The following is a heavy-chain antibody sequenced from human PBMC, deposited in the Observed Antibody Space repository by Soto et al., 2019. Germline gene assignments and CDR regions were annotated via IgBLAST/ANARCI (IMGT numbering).Heavy chain of an antibody. CDR2: ISGDGSST. CDR1: EFTFRSYW. J-gene: IGHJ3*01. CDR3: ARSLPGTYGAFDL. Sequence: GGSLRLSCAASEFTFRSYWMHWVRQSPGKGLVWVSRISGDGSSTNYADSVKGRFTISRDSAKNTVYLQIDSLRAEDTAVYYCARSLPGTYGAFDLWGQGTMVTVS. V-gene: IGHV3-74*01. D-gene: IGHD1-7*01.